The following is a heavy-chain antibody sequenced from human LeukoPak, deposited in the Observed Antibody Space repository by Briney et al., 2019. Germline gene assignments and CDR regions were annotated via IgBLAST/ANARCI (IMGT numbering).Heavy chain of an antibody. J-gene: IGHJ3*02. CDR3: ARVRGISGTGAFDI. CDR1: GFTFSSYS. V-gene: IGHV3-21*01. CDR2: ISSSSSYI. Sequence: KPGGSLRLSCAASGFTFSSYSMNWVRQAPGKGREWVSSISSSSSYIYYADSVKGRFTISRDKAKNSLYLQMDRLRAEDTAVYYCARVRGISGTGAFDIWGEGTMVTVSS. D-gene: IGHD1-20*01.